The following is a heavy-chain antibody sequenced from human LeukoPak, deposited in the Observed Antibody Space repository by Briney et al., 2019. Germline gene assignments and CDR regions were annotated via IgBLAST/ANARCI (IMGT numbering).Heavy chain of an antibody. CDR3: AGDLVSVAGTGFDC. CDR1: GITFSDYY. D-gene: IGHD6-19*01. CDR2: ISSGGTTI. J-gene: IGHJ4*02. Sequence: GGSLRLSCEASGITFSDYYMSWIRQAPGKGLEWVSYISSGGTTIQYADSVKGRFTISRDNAKNSLYLLMNSLRADDTAVYYCAGDLVSVAGTGFDCWGQGTLVTVSS. V-gene: IGHV3-11*01.